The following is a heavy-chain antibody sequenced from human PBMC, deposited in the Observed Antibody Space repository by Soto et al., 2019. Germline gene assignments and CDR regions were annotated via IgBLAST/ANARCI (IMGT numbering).Heavy chain of an antibody. J-gene: IGHJ6*02. CDR2: ISGSGGST. V-gene: IGHV3-23*01. CDR3: AKDRSGYDPDYYYYYGMDV. D-gene: IGHD5-12*01. Sequence: GSLRLSCAASGFTFSSYAMSWVRQAPWKGLERVSAISGSGGSTYYADSVKGRFTISRDNSKNTLYLQMNSLRAEDTAVYYCAKDRSGYDPDYYYYYGMDVWGQGTTVTVSS. CDR1: GFTFSSYA.